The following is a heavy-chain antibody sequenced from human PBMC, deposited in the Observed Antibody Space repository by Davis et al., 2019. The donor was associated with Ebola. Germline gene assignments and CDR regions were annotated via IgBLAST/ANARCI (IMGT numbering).Heavy chain of an antibody. CDR1: GFTFNNYN. V-gene: IGHV3-48*02. J-gene: IGHJ4*02. D-gene: IGHD5-24*01. CDR2: ISSSSSTI. Sequence: GESLKISCAASGFTFNNYNMNWVRQAPGKGLEWVSYISSSSSTIYYADSVKGRFTISRDNAKNSLYLQMNSLRDEDTAVYYCARDRRDGYNPLDYWGQGTLVTVSS. CDR3: ARDRRDGYNPLDY.